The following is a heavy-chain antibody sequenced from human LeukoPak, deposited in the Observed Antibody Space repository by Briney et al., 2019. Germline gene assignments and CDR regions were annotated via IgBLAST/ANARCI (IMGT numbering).Heavy chain of an antibody. J-gene: IGHJ4*02. V-gene: IGHV4-59*01. CDR2: IYYSGST. CDR1: GGSISSYY. CDR3: ARVSGSSTEGLDY. Sequence: PSETLSLTCTVSGGSISSYYWSWIRQPPGKGLEWIGYIYYSGSTNYNPSLKSRVTISVDTSKNQFSLKLSSVTAADTAVYYCARVSGSSTEGLDYWGQGTLVIVSS. D-gene: IGHD1-26*01.